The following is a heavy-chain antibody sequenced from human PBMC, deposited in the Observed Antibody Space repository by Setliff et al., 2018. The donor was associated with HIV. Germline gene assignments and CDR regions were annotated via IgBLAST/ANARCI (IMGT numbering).Heavy chain of an antibody. CDR2: LKSRIDGGTT. J-gene: IGHJ4*02. V-gene: IGHV3-15*01. Sequence: GGSLRLSCVTSEFTFTNAWMAWVRQAPGKRLEWVGRLKSRIDGGTTDYAAPVKGRFNISRDDSENTLFLQMSSLKTEDTAIYYCTTIQAYCSGGCCNAHKKWGQGTLVTVSS. CDR1: EFTFTNAW. CDR3: TTIQAYCSGGCCNAHKK. D-gene: IGHD2-15*01.